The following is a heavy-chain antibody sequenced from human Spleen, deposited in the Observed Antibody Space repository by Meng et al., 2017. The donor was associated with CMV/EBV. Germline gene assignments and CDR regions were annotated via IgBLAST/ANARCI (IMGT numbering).Heavy chain of an antibody. CDR3: AKSLGYCSSTSCLLDDWFDP. D-gene: IGHD2-2*01. CDR2: IYYSGST. J-gene: IGHJ5*02. V-gene: IGHV4-59*01. CDR1: GGSISSYY. Sequence: SETLSLTCTVSGGSISSYYWSWIRQPPGKGLEWIGYIYYSGSTNYNPSLKSRVTISVDTSKNQFSLKLSSVTAADTAVYYCAKSLGYCSSTSCLLDDWFDPWGQGTLVTVSS.